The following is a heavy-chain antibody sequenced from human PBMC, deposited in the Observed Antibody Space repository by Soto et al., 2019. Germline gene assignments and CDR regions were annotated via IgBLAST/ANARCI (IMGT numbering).Heavy chain of an antibody. CDR3: ARGQYYDISRYYPYYYVH. CDR1: GGSISSYY. V-gene: IGHV4-59*08. D-gene: IGHD3-22*01. Sequence: LRETLSLTCTVSGGSISSYYWSWIRQPPGKGLEWIGYIYYSGSTNYNPSLKSRVTISVDTSKNQFSLKLSSVTAADTAVYYCARGQYYDISRYYPYYYVHCGQGTLVTVSS. CDR2: IYYSGST. J-gene: IGHJ4*02.